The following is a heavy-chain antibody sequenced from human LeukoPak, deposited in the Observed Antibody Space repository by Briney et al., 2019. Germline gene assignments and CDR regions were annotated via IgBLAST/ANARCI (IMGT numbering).Heavy chain of an antibody. D-gene: IGHD6-19*01. CDR1: GFTFSSYW. CDR3: ARAYSSGWYSPPYFDY. J-gene: IGHJ4*02. Sequence: GGSLRLSCVASGFTFSSYWMSWVRQAPGKGLEWVANIKQDGSEKYYVDSVKGRFTISRDNAKNSLYLQMNSLRAEDTAVYYCARAYSSGWYSPPYFDYWGQGTLVTVSS. CDR2: IKQDGSEK. V-gene: IGHV3-7*01.